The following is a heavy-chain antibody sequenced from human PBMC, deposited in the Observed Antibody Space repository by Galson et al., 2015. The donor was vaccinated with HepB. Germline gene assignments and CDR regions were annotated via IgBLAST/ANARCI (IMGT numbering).Heavy chain of an antibody. D-gene: IGHD4-23*01. V-gene: IGHV4-34*01. J-gene: IGHJ4*02. CDR1: GGSFSGYY. Sequence: ETLSLTCAVYGGSFSGYYWSWIRQPPGKGLEWIGEINHSGSTNYNPSLKSRVTISVDTSKNQFSLKLSSVTAADTAVYYCARGPKRWYIDYWGQGTLVTVSS. CDR2: INHSGST. CDR3: ARGPKRWYIDY.